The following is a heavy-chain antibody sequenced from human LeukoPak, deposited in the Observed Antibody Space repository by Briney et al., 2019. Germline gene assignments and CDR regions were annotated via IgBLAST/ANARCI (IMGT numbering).Heavy chain of an antibody. CDR3: ARESTSYWFDP. CDR1: GGSFSGYY. V-gene: IGHV4-34*01. CDR2: INHSGST. D-gene: IGHD2-2*01. J-gene: IGHJ5*02. Sequence: PSETLSLTCAVYGGSFSGYYWSWIRQPPGNGLEWIGEINHSGSTNYNPSLKSRVTISVDTSKNQFSLKLSSVTAADTAVYYCARESTSYWFDPWGQGTLVTVSS.